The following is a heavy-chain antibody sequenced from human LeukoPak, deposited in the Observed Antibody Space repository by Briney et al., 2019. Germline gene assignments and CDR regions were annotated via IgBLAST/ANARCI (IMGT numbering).Heavy chain of an antibody. CDR3: ASLRGLSYAWYFDL. CDR2: ISSSSRTI. J-gene: IGHJ2*01. V-gene: IGHV3-48*01. CDR1: GFAFSDYG. Sequence: SGGSLRLSCAASGFAFSDYGTNWVRQAPGRGREWFSYISSSSRTIYYADSVRGRLTISRVKGRNSLYLQMNSLRAEDTALYYCASLRGLSYAWYFDLWGRGTLVTVSS. D-gene: IGHD3-16*01.